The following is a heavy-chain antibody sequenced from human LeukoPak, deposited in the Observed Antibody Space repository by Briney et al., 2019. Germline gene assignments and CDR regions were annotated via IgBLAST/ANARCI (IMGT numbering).Heavy chain of an antibody. CDR1: GYTFTSYY. J-gene: IGHJ4*02. D-gene: IGHD6-19*01. Sequence: ASVKVSCKASGYTFTSYYMHWVRQAPGQGLEWMGIINPSGGSTSYAQKFQGRVTMTRDTSTSTVYMELSSLRSEDTAVYYCARAALSDSSGWHLGYWGQGTLVTVSS. V-gene: IGHV1-46*01. CDR2: INPSGGST. CDR3: ARAALSDSSGWHLGY.